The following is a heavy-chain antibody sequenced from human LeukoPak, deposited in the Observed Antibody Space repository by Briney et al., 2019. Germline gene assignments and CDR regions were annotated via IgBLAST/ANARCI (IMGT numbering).Heavy chain of an antibody. CDR3: ARGLGELFDY. Sequence: GRSPRLSCAASGFTFSNYGMHWVRQAPGKGLEWVANIWYDGSNKYYEDSVKGRFTISRDNSKNTVYLQMNSLRAEDTAVYYCARGLGELFDYWGQGTLVTVSS. CDR2: IWYDGSNK. CDR1: GFTFSNYG. J-gene: IGHJ4*02. V-gene: IGHV3-33*01. D-gene: IGHD3-10*01.